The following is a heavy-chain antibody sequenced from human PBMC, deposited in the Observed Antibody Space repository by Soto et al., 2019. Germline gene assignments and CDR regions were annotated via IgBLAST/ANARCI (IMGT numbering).Heavy chain of an antibody. CDR2: IYDSESA. J-gene: IGHJ4*02. Sequence: QVQLQESGPGLVKASQTLSLICSVSGESISSGGYYWSWIRHHPGKGLEWIGYIYDSESAYYNPSLKSRVSMAMXXSKNHFAMKLSSVTAADTAVYYCARASSSSSAADYWGQGTLITVSS. V-gene: IGHV4-31*03. D-gene: IGHD6-6*01. CDR1: GESISSGGYY. CDR3: ARASSSSSAADY.